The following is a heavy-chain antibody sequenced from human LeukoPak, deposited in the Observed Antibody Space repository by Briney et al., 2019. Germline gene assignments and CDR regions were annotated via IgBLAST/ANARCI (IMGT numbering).Heavy chain of an antibody. CDR3: VKDWGAYFASGSSYFDY. Sequence: GGSLRLSCPASGFTFDDYAMHWVRQAPGKGLEWVSGISWNSGSMGYADSVKGRFTISRDNSKDTLYLQMNSLRPEDTAVYYCVKDWGAYFASGSSYFDYWGQGTLVTVSS. CDR2: ISWNSGSM. J-gene: IGHJ4*02. CDR1: GFTFDDYA. V-gene: IGHV3-9*01. D-gene: IGHD3-10*01.